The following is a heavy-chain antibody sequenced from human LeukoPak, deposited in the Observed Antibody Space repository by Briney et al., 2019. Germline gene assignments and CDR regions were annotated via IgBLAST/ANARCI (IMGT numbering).Heavy chain of an antibody. V-gene: IGHV4-59*01. CDR1: GGSISSYH. Sequence: PSETLSLTCTVSGGSISSYHWSWIRQPPGKGLQWIGHIYYTGSTSYNPSLKSRLTISLDTSKNQFSPKLSSVTAADTAVYYCTRSLGVVIHGGMDVWGQGTTVTVSS. D-gene: IGHD3-3*01. CDR2: IYYTGST. J-gene: IGHJ6*02. CDR3: TRSLGVVIHGGMDV.